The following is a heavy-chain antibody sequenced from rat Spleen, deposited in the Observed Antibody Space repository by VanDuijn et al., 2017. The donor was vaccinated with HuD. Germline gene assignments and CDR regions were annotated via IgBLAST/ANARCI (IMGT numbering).Heavy chain of an antibody. J-gene: IGHJ1*01. CDR3: ATAKIATSTGGFDF. Sequence: EVQLVESGGGLVQPGRSLKLSCVASGFTFNNYWMTWIRQAPGKGLEWVASISPSAAYTYYRDSVKGRFTLSRDNAKSTLYLQMDSLRSEDTATYFCATAKIATSTGGFDFWGPGTMVTVSS. V-gene: IGHV5-31*01. CDR2: ISPSAAYT. D-gene: IGHD1-2*01. CDR1: GFTFNNYW.